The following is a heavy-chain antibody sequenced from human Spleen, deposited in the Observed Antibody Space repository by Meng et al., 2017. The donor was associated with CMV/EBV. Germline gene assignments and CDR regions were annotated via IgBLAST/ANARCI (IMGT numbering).Heavy chain of an antibody. V-gene: IGHV3-53*05. J-gene: IGHJ6*02. D-gene: IGHD1-14*01. CDR1: GFTVSSNY. CDR3: AYRGTSGPYGMDV. Sequence: GGSLRLSCAASGFTVSSNYMTWVRQAPGRGLEWVSVIYVGGSTYYADSVKGRFTISRDNSKNTLYLQMNSLRAEDTAVYYCAYRGTSGPYGMDVWGQGTTVTVSS. CDR2: IYVGGST.